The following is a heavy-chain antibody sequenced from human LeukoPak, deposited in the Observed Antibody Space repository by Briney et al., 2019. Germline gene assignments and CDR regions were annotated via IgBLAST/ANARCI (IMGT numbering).Heavy chain of an antibody. V-gene: IGHV3-74*01. CDR2: INSDGSST. D-gene: IGHD3-3*01. Sequence: GGSLRLSCAASGFTFSSYWMHWVRQAPGKGLVWVSRINSDGSSTSYADSVKGRFTISRDNAKNTLYLQMNSLRAEDTAVYYCAKDFGDRPLRFLEWLFYWGQGTLVTVSS. CDR1: GFTFSSYW. CDR3: AKDFGDRPLRFLEWLFY. J-gene: IGHJ4*02.